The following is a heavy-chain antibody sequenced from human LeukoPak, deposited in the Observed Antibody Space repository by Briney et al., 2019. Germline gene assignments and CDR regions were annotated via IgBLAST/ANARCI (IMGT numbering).Heavy chain of an antibody. V-gene: IGHV3-48*03. CDR2: IKSGGSTT. Sequence: PGGSLRLSCAASGFTFSSYEMNWVRQAPGKGLEWVSYIKSGGSTTQYADSVKGRFSISRDSAKNILYLQMNSLRAEDTAVYYCAKDRCSNGVGCYYYYLDVWGKGTTVTISS. CDR1: GFTFSSYE. D-gene: IGHD2-8*01. J-gene: IGHJ6*03. CDR3: AKDRCSNGVGCYYYYLDV.